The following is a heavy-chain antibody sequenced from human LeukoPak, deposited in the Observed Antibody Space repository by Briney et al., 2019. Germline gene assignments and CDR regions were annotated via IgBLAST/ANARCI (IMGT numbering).Heavy chain of an antibody. V-gene: IGHV1-2*02. CDR3: ARALSSGYTPFGY. Sequence: ASVKVSCKASGYTFTGYYMHWVRQAPGQGLEWMGWINPSSGGTNYAQKFQGRVTMTRDTSISTAYMELSRLRSDDTAVYYCARALSSGYTPFGYWGQGTLVTVSS. CDR1: GYTFTGYY. J-gene: IGHJ4*02. D-gene: IGHD3-22*01. CDR2: INPSSGGT.